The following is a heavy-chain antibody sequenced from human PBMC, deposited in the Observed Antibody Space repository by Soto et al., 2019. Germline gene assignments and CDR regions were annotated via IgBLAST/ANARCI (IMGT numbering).Heavy chain of an antibody. V-gene: IGHV3-30*03. CDR2: ISYDGSNK. CDR3: ARDMSSSSRGMDV. J-gene: IGHJ6*02. Sequence: GGSLRLSCAASGFTFSSYGMHWVRQAPGKGLEWVAVISYDGSNKYYADSVKGRFTISRDNAENSLYLQMNSLRAEDTAVYYCARDMSSSSRGMDVWGQGATVTVSS. CDR1: GFTFSSYG. D-gene: IGHD6-13*01.